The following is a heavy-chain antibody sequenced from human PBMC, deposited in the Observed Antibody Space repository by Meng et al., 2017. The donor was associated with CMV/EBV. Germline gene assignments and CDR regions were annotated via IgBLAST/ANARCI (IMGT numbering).Heavy chain of an antibody. J-gene: IGHJ4*02. D-gene: IGHD1-26*01. CDR3: ARDQWEHYFDF. V-gene: IGHV3-74*01. Sequence: GESLKISCAASGFTFSSYSMRWVRQAPGKGLVWVSHIRFDGGETNYADSVKGRFSISRDNAKNTVYLQMNSLRVEDTGVYYCARDQWEHYFDFWGQGALVTVSS. CDR1: GFTFSSYS. CDR2: IRFDGGET.